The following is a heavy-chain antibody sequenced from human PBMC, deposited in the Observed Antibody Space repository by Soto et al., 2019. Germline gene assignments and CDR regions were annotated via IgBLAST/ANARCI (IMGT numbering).Heavy chain of an antibody. J-gene: IGHJ3*02. CDR1: GGSISSYY. CDR3: ARDRRITMVRGDDDVFDI. CDR2: IYYSGST. D-gene: IGHD3-10*01. V-gene: IGHV4-59*01. Sequence: SETLSLTCTVSGGSISSYYWSWIRQPPGKGLEWIGYIYYSGSTNYNPSLKSRVTISVDTSKNQFSLKLSSVTAADTAVYYCARDRRITMVRGDDDVFDIWGQGTMVTVSS.